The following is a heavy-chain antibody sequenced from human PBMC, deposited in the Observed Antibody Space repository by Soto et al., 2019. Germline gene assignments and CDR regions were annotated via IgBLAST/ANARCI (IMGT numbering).Heavy chain of an antibody. D-gene: IGHD2-15*01. V-gene: IGHV4-39*01. CDR3: ARRGRYCSGGSCYNWFDP. Sequence: NPSETLSLTCTVSGGSISSSSYYWGWIRQPPGKGLEWIGSIYYSGSTYYNPSLKSRVTISVDTSKNQFSLKLSSVTAADTAVYYCARRGRYCSGGSCYNWFDPWGQGTLVTVSS. CDR2: IYYSGST. CDR1: GGSISSSSYY. J-gene: IGHJ5*02.